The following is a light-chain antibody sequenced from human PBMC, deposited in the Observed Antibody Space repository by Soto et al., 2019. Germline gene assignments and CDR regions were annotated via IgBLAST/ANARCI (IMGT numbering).Light chain of an antibody. CDR3: QSYDASNQV. V-gene: IGLV6-57*01. CDR1: SGSIASNY. CDR2: EDN. Sequence: NFMLTQPHSVSESPGKTVIISCTRSSGSIASNYVQWYQQRPGSSPTTVLYEDNQRPSGVTDRFSGSIDSSSNSASLTISGVETEDEADYFCQSYDASNQVFGGGTKLTVL. J-gene: IGLJ3*02.